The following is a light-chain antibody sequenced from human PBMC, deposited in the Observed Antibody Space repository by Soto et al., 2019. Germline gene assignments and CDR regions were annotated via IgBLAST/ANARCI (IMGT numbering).Light chain of an antibody. CDR3: QQYHWAPYT. Sequence: EIVLTQSPGTLSLSPGERATLSCRASQIVGGDTLAWFQQRPGQAPRLVIYGASNRAAGIPDRFSGSGSGTDFTLTVSRLEPEYFAMYYCQQYHWAPYTFGQGTRLEIK. J-gene: IGKJ5*01. CDR1: QIVGGDT. CDR2: GAS. V-gene: IGKV3-20*01.